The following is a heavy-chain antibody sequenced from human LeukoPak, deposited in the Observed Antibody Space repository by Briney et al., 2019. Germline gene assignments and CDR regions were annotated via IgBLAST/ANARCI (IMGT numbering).Heavy chain of an antibody. V-gene: IGHV3-21*01. CDR2: ISSSSSYI. CDR3: ASNPSRSSSYSVDH. D-gene: IGHD6-6*01. CDR1: GFTFSSYN. J-gene: IGHJ5*02. Sequence: GGSLRLSCAASGFTFSSYNMNWVRQAPGKGLVWVSSISSSSSYIYYADSVKGRFTISRDNAKNSLYLQMNSLRGEDTAVYYCASNPSRSSSYSVDHWGQGTLVTVSS.